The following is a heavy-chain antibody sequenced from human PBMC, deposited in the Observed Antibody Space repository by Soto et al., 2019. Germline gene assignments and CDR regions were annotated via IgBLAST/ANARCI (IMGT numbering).Heavy chain of an antibody. CDR3: AKRGTP. CDR2: ISYDGSNK. D-gene: IGHD3-16*01. V-gene: IGHV3-30*18. Sequence: QVQLVESGGGVVQPGRSLRLSCAASGFTFSSYGMHWVRQAPGKGLEWVAVISYDGSNKYYADSVKGRFTISRDNSKNTLYLQMNSLRAEDTAVYYCAKRGTPWGQGTLVTVSS. J-gene: IGHJ5*02. CDR1: GFTFSSYG.